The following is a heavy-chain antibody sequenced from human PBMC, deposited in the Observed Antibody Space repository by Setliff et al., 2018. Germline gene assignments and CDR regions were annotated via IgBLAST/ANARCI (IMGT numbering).Heavy chain of an antibody. V-gene: IGHV4-59*01. CDR3: ARDSALHSYHYDSSGYLDY. Sequence: SETLSLTCSVSGGSLRSNFWGWIRQSPGKGLEWIGNIYTSGNTNYNPSLKSLVTISVDRPKNQFSLKLSSVTAADTGVYYCARDSALHSYHYDSSGYLDYWGQGALVTVSS. D-gene: IGHD3-22*01. J-gene: IGHJ4*02. CDR1: GGSLRSNF. CDR2: IYTSGNT.